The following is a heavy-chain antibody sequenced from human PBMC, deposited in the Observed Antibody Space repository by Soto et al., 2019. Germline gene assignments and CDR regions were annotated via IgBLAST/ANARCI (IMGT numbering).Heavy chain of an antibody. CDR2: MNPNNGNT. Sequence: QVQLVQSGAEVKKPGASVKVSCKTSGYTFTSYDINWVRQAAGQGLEWMGWMNPNNGNTGYAQKFQCRVTRTRNTSESTAYMELNSLRSEDTAVYYCARGLKMTTVTHYYYYYMDLWGKGTTVTVSS. V-gene: IGHV1-8*01. CDR1: GYTFTSYD. D-gene: IGHD4-4*01. CDR3: ARGLKMTTVTHYYYYYMDL. J-gene: IGHJ6*03.